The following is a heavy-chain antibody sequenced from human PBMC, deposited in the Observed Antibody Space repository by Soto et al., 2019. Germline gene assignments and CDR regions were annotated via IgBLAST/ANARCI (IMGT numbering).Heavy chain of an antibody. D-gene: IGHD6-13*01. Sequence: QVQLQQWGAGLLKPSETLSLTCAVYGGSFSGYYWSWIRQPPGKGLEWIGEINHSGSTNYNPSLTSRVTISVDTSKNQFSLKLSSVTAADTAVYYCARGVRYSSSWYYYYGMDVWGQGTTVTVSS. CDR2: INHSGST. CDR1: GGSFSGYY. CDR3: ARGVRYSSSWYYYYGMDV. J-gene: IGHJ6*02. V-gene: IGHV4-34*01.